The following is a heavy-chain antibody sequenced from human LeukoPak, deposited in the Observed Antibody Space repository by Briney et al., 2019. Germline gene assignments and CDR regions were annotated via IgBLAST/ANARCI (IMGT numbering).Heavy chain of an antibody. CDR1: GFTFSTYG. V-gene: IGHV3-48*01. D-gene: IGHD5-12*01. J-gene: IGHJ4*02. CDR2: ISGCSSSI. Sequence: WGSLRLSCAASGFTFSTYGMTWVRQAPGKGLEWVSDISGCSSSIYYTASVKGPFTISRDNAEKSVYLQMNGLRAEDTAVYYCATYSGYDRIFDHWGQGTLVTVSS. CDR3: ATYSGYDRIFDH.